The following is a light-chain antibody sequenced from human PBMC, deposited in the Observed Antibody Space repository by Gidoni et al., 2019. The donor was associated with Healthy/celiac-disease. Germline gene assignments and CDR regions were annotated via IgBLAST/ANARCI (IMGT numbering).Light chain of an antibody. J-gene: IGKJ2*01. CDR2: GAS. CDR1: QSVSST. V-gene: IGKV3-15*01. Sequence: EIVMTQAPATLSVSPGDRATLSCRASQSVSSTLSWYQQKPDQAPRLLIYGASPRATAIPARFSGSVSGTEFTLTISSLQSEDFAVYYCQQYNTWPTFGQGTKLEIK. CDR3: QQYNTWPT.